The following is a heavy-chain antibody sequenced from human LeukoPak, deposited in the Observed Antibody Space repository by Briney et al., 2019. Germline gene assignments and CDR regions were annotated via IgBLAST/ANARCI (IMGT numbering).Heavy chain of an antibody. CDR3: ARDYGGSSPFDY. V-gene: IGHV3-48*03. CDR2: ISSSGSTI. D-gene: IGHD4-23*01. Sequence: GGSLRLSCAASGFTFSSYEMHWVRQAPGKGLEWVSYISSSGSTIYYPDSVKGRFTISRDNAKSSLYLQMNSPRAEDTGVYYCARDYGGSSPFDYWGQGTLVTVSS. J-gene: IGHJ4*02. CDR1: GFTFSSYE.